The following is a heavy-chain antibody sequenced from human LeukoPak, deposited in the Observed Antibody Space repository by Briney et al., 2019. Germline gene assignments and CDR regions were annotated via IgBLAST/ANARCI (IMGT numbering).Heavy chain of an antibody. Sequence: GGSLRLPCAASGFTFSSYSMNWVRQAPRKGLEWVSSISSGSSYIYYADSVKDRFTISRDNAKNSLYLQMNSLRGEDTAVYYCARNYSNGWPDYWGQGTLVTVSS. CDR3: ARNYSNGWPDY. CDR2: ISSGSSYI. CDR1: GFTFSSYS. V-gene: IGHV3-21*01. D-gene: IGHD6-19*01. J-gene: IGHJ4*02.